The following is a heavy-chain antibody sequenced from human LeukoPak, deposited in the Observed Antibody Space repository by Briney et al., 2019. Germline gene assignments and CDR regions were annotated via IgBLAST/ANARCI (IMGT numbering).Heavy chain of an antibody. Sequence: TGGSLRLSCAASGFTFSSYGMHWVRQAPGKGLEWVAVISYDGSNKYYADSVKGRFTISRDNSKNTLYLQMNSLRAEDTAVYYCAREKRSRYSSSSGYYYYGMDVWGQGTTVTVSS. CDR2: ISYDGSNK. CDR1: GFTFSSYG. CDR3: AREKRSRYSSSSGYYYYGMDV. V-gene: IGHV3-30*03. J-gene: IGHJ6*02. D-gene: IGHD6-6*01.